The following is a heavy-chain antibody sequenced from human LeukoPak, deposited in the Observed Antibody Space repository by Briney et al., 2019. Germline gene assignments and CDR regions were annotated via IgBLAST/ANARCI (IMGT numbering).Heavy chain of an antibody. CDR2: IYYSGST. CDR1: GSSISSYY. V-gene: IGHV4-59*01. Sequence: PSETLALTCTVSGSSISSYYWSWIRQPPGKGLEWIGYIYYSGSTNYNPSLKSRVTISVDTSKNQFSLKLSSVTAADTAVYYCARSSVVGASNDYWGQGTLVTVSS. D-gene: IGHD1-26*01. CDR3: ARSSVVGASNDY. J-gene: IGHJ4*02.